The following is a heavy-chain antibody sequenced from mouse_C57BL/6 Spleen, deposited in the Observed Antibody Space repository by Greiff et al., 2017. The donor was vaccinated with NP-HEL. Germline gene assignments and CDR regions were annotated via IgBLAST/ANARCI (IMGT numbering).Heavy chain of an antibody. Sequence: QVQLKESGAELVRPGASVKLSCKASGYTFTDYYINWVKQRPGQGLEWIARIYPGSGNTYYNEKFKGKATLTAEKSSSTAYMQLSSLTSEDSAVYFCARGEDDYDVFDYWGQGTTLTVSS. CDR3: ARGEDDYDVFDY. J-gene: IGHJ2*01. V-gene: IGHV1-76*01. CDR1: GYTFTDYY. D-gene: IGHD2-4*01. CDR2: IYPGSGNT.